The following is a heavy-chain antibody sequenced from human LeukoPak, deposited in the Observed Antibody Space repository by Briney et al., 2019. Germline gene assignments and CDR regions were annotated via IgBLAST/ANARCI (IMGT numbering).Heavy chain of an antibody. CDR2: ISSSGST. V-gene: IGHV4-61*02. J-gene: IGHJ3*02. CDR3: ARGPYSYDSSGAFDI. CDR1: GDSISSGDYY. Sequence: SETLSLTCTGSGDSISSGDYYWSWIRQPAGKGLEWIGRISSSGSTNYNPSLKSRVTISVDTSKNQFSLKLSSVTAAGTAVYFCARGPYSYDSSGAFDIWGQGTMVTVSS. D-gene: IGHD3-22*01.